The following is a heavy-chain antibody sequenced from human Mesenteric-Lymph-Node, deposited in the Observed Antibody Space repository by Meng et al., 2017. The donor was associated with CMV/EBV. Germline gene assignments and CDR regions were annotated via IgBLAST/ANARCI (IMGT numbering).Heavy chain of an antibody. Sequence: GESLKISCAASGYNFSTYGMHWVRQAPAKGLDWVAVIWYDGSNKYYADSVKGRFTISRDNSKNTLYLQMNSLRPEDTAVYYCARVLRDSSSWFNYYYYGMAVWGQGTTVTVSS. V-gene: IGHV3-33*01. D-gene: IGHD6-13*01. J-gene: IGHJ6*02. CDR3: ARVLRDSSSWFNYYYYGMAV. CDR1: GYNFSTYG. CDR2: IWYDGSNK.